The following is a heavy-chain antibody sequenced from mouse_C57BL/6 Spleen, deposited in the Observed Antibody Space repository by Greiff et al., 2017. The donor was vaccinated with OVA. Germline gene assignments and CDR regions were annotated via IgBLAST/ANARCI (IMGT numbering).Heavy chain of an antibody. D-gene: IGHD2-4*01. CDR3: ARGITRGYFDV. CDR2: INPSTGGT. Sequence: VQLQQSGPELVKPGASVKISCKASGYSFTGYYMNWVKQSPEKSLEWIGEINPSTGGTTYNQKFKAKATLTVDKSSSTAYMQLKSLTSEDSAVYYCARGITRGYFDVWGKGTTVTVSS. J-gene: IGHJ1*03. CDR1: GYSFTGYY. V-gene: IGHV1-42*01.